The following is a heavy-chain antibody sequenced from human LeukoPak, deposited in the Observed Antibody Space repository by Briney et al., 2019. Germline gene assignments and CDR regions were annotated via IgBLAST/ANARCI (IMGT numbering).Heavy chain of an antibody. V-gene: IGHV3-20*04. CDR1: GFTFDDYG. CDR3: ARAAPTYYYDSSGYYYFDY. Sequence: GGSLRLSCAASGFTFDDYGMSWVRQAPGKGLEWVSGINWNGGSTGYADSGKGRFTISRDNAKNSLYLQMSSLRAEDTAVYYCARAAPTYYYDSSGYYYFDYWGQGTLVTVSS. CDR2: INWNGGST. D-gene: IGHD3-22*01. J-gene: IGHJ4*02.